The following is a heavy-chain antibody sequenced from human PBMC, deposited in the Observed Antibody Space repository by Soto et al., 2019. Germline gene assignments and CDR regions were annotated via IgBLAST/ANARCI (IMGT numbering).Heavy chain of an antibody. D-gene: IGHD4-17*01. CDR1: SGSISSSNW. CDR2: IYHSGST. J-gene: IGHJ5*02. CDR3: ARSRSYYGGFDP. Sequence: PSETLSLTCAVSSGSISSSNWWSWVRQPPGKGLEWIGEIYHSGSTNYNPSLKSRVTISVDKSKNQFSLKLSSVTAADTAVYYCARSRSYYGGFDPWGQGTLVTVSX. V-gene: IGHV4-4*02.